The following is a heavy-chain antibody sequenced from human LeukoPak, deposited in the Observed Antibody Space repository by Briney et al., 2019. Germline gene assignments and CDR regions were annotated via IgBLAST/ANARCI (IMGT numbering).Heavy chain of an antibody. V-gene: IGHV3-48*03. D-gene: IGHD3-22*01. J-gene: IGHJ4*02. Sequence: PGGSLRLSCAASGFTFSSYEMNWVRQAPGKGPEWVSYISSSGSTIYYADSVKGRFTISRDNAKNSLYLQMNSLRPEDMALYYCVKSIYYDSSGPFDYWGQGTLVTVSS. CDR3: VKSIYYDSSGPFDY. CDR2: ISSSGSTI. CDR1: GFTFSSYE.